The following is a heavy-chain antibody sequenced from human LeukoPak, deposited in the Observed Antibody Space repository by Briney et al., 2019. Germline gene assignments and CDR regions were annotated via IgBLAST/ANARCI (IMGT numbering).Heavy chain of an antibody. V-gene: IGHV3-15*01. CDR2: IKSKNVGGTT. Sequence: GESLRLSCAASGFTFNNAWMNWVRQAPGKGLEWVGRIKSKNVGGTTDYAAPVKGRFTISRDDSKNTVYLQMNSLKIEDTAVYYCTSHAAFDPWGQGTLVTVSS. J-gene: IGHJ5*02. CDR1: GFTFNNAW. CDR3: TSHAAFDP.